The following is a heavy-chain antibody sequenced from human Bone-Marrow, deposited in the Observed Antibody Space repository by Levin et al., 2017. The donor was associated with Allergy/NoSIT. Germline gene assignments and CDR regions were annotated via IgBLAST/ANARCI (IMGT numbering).Heavy chain of an antibody. D-gene: IGHD2-21*01. V-gene: IGHV3-30-3*01. CDR3: AREEGKLPRRIGFFDY. CDR1: GFTFSAYA. CDR2: ISSDGDNK. J-gene: IGHJ4*02. Sequence: PGESLKISCTASGFTFSAYAMHWVRQAPGKGLEWLSLISSDGDNKYYSDSLRGRFTTSRDNSRNTLHLEINSLRDEDTAIYFCAREEGKLPRRIGFFDYWGPGTLVSVSS.